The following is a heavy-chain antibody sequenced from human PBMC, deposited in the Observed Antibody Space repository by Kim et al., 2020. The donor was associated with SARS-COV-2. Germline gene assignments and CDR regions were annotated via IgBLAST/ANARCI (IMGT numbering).Heavy chain of an antibody. J-gene: IGHJ1*01. V-gene: IGHV3-7*03. CDR2: IRRDGGSL. D-gene: IGHD6-25*01. CDR1: GFTFSSYW. CDR3: GCDNPAADH. Sequence: GGSLRLSCAASGFTFSSYWMSWVRQAPGKGLEWVANIRRDGGSLHSVDAVKRLIIISNGTENTSHQQQISRLRDENTPYYYCGCDNPAADHLGWGTV.